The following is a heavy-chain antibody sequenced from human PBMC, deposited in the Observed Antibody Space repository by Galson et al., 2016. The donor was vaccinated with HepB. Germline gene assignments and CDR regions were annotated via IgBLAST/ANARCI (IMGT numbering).Heavy chain of an antibody. CDR1: GFTFSNYT. D-gene: IGHD3-10*01. Sequence: SLRLSCAASGFTFSNYTMNWVRQAPGKGLEWVSSISNSRSYKYYADSVKGRFTISRDNAKNSLYLQMNSLRAEDTAVYYCARDRWGSFGDAFDIWGQGTMVTVSS. J-gene: IGHJ3*02. CDR2: ISNSRSYK. CDR3: ARDRWGSFGDAFDI. V-gene: IGHV3-21*01.